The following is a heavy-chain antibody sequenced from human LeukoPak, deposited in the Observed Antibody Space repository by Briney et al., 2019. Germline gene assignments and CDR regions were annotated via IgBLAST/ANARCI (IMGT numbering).Heavy chain of an antibody. CDR1: GGSFSGYY. Sequence: PSETLSFTCAVYGGSFSGYYWSWIRQPPGKGLEWIGEINHSGSTNYNPSLKSRVTMSVDTSKNQFSLKLSSVTAADTAVYYCARYQTPIAAAGSRYAFDIWGQGTMVTVSS. J-gene: IGHJ3*02. V-gene: IGHV4-34*01. CDR3: ARYQTPIAAAGSRYAFDI. D-gene: IGHD6-13*01. CDR2: INHSGST.